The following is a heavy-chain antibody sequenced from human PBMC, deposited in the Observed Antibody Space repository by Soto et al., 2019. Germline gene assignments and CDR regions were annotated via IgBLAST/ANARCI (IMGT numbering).Heavy chain of an antibody. CDR3: ARRWQQVAPLLDV. J-gene: IGHJ6*04. CDR2: INHSGST. D-gene: IGHD6-13*01. CDR1: GGSFSGYY. V-gene: IGHV4-34*01. Sequence: QVQLQPWGAGLLKPSETLSLTCAVYGGSFSGYYWSWIRQPPGKGLEWLGEINHSGSTNCNPSLKSRVTISVDTSKNQFSLKMTSVTAADTAVYYCARRWQQVAPLLDVWGKGTTVTVSS.